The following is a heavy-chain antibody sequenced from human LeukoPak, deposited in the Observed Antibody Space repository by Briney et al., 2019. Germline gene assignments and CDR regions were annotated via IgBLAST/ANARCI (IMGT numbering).Heavy chain of an antibody. CDR3: AKSTVTTPRSNYYYYGMDV. V-gene: IGHV3-23*01. Sequence: PGGSLRLSCAASGFAFSSYAMGWVRQAPGKGLEWVSGISASGGSTYYADSVKGRFTISRDNSKNTLYLQMNSLRAEDTAVYSCAKSTVTTPRSNYYYYGMDVWGQGTTVTVS. CDR1: GFAFSSYA. D-gene: IGHD4-17*01. CDR2: ISASGGST. J-gene: IGHJ6*02.